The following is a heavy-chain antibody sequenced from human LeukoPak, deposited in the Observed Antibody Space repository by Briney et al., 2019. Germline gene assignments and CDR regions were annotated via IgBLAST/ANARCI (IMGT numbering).Heavy chain of an antibody. CDR1: GFTVSSNY. CDR2: IYSGGST. D-gene: IGHD6-13*01. J-gene: IGHJ4*02. Sequence: GGSLRLSCAASGFTVSSNYMSWVRQAPGKGLEWVSIIYSGGSTYYADSVKGRFTISRDNSKNTLYLQMNSLRAEDTAVYYCAKSGRLGAAAGHYYFDYWGQGTLVTVSS. V-gene: IGHV3-66*01. CDR3: AKSGRLGAAAGHYYFDY.